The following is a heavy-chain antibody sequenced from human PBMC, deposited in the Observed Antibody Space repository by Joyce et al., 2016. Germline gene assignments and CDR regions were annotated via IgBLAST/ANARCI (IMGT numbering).Heavy chain of an antibody. Sequence: QVQLVESGGGVVQPGRSLRISCVASGFTFNNYGMHWVRQAPGKGLEWVAVIWYDGINKYYVDSVKGRFTISRDNSKNTVNLQMNGLRVEDTAVYYCAREAGHKSGYYGMDVWGQGTTVTVSS. CDR2: IWYDGINK. CDR3: AREAGHKSGYYGMDV. D-gene: IGHD1-26*01. V-gene: IGHV3-33*01. J-gene: IGHJ6*02. CDR1: GFTFNNYG.